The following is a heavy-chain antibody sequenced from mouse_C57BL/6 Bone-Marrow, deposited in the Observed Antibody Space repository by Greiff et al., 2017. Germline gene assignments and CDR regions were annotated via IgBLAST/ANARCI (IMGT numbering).Heavy chain of an antibody. V-gene: IGHV1-55*01. CDR3: ARILGGYFDV. CDR1: GYTFTSYW. CDR2: IYPGSGST. D-gene: IGHD3-3*01. J-gene: IGHJ1*03. Sequence: QVQLQQPGAELVKPGASVKMSCKASGYTFTSYWLTWVKQRPGQGLEWIGDIYPGSGSTNYNEKFKSKATLTVDTSSSTAYMQLSSLTSEDSAVYYCARILGGYFDVWGTGTTVTVSS.